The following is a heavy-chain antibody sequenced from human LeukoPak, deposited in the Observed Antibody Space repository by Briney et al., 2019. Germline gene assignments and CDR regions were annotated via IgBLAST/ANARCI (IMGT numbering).Heavy chain of an antibody. Sequence: PGGSLRLSCAASGFTFSSYSMNWVRQAPGKGLEWISYISSSSSTIYYADPVKGRFTISRDNAKNSLYLQMNSLRAEDTAVYYCARDEGGLLLLWGQGTLVTVSS. V-gene: IGHV3-48*04. CDR1: GFTFSSYS. D-gene: IGHD3-10*01. J-gene: IGHJ4*02. CDR2: ISSSSSTI. CDR3: ARDEGGLLLL.